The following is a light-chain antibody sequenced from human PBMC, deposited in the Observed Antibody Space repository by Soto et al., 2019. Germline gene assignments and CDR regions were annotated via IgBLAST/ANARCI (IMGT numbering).Light chain of an antibody. CDR3: HHYQT. J-gene: IGKJ1*01. CDR1: QRISSSF. Sequence: EIVITQSPATLSFSPVERVTLSCRASQRISSSFLGWYQQRPGQAPKLLIHGTSIRAAGTPDRFSGSGSGTDFTLTISGLEPGDFAVYYCHHYQTFGQGTKVDIK. V-gene: IGKV3-20*01. CDR2: GTS.